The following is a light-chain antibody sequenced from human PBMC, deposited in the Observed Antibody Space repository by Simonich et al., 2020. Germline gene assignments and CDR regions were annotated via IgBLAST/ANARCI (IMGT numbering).Light chain of an antibody. CDR1: SSDVGGYNY. CDR2: DFS. J-gene: IGLJ2*01. V-gene: IGLV2-14*01. Sequence: QSALTQPASVSGSPGQSITISCTGTSSDVGGYNYVSWYQQHPGTAPKLMIYDFSKRPSGVSNRFSGSKSGNTASLTISGLQAEDEADYYCSSYTSSSTLVFGGGTKLTVL. CDR3: SSYTSSSTLV.